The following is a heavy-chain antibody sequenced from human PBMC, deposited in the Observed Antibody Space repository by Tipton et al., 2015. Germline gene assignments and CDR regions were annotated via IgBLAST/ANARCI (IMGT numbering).Heavy chain of an antibody. D-gene: IGHD6-19*01. CDR3: ARDQPIAVSGGKMDV. CDR1: GYTFTNFG. V-gene: IGHV1-18*01. J-gene: IGHJ6*02. Sequence: QVQLVQSGAEVKKPGASVKVSCKASGYTFTNFGISWVRQAPGQGLEWVAWISALNYNTNHIQKIQGRVTMTTDTSTNTAYMELRSLRSDDTAVYYCARDQPIAVSGGKMDVWGQGTTVTVSS. CDR2: ISALNYNT.